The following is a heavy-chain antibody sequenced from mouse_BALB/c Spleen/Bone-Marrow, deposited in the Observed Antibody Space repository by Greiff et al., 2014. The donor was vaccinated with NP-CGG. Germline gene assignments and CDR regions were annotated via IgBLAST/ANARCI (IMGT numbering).Heavy chain of an antibody. D-gene: IGHD1-1*01. CDR1: GFNIKDTY. V-gene: IGHV14-3*02. J-gene: IGHJ2*01. CDR2: IDPANGNT. CDR3: ANYYYGSHFDY. Sequence: VQLQQSGAALVKPGASVKLSCTASGFNIKDTYMHWVKQRPEQGLEWIGRIDPANGNTKYDPKFQGKATITADTSSNTAYLQLSSLTTEDTAVYYCANYYYGSHFDYGGQGTTLTVSS.